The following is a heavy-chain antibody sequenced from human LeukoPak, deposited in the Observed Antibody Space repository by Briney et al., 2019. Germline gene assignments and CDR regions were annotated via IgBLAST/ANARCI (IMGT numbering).Heavy chain of an antibody. Sequence: TGGSLRLSCAASGFTFSSYTLSWVRQAPGKGLEWVSSMTGNGGSTNYADSVKGRFTISRDSSKNTLYLQMNSLRAEDTAVYYCARKGHASSTYYSDYWGQGTLVTVSS. CDR2: MTGNGGST. D-gene: IGHD2-2*01. CDR1: GFTFSSYT. CDR3: ARKGHASSTYYSDY. J-gene: IGHJ4*02. V-gene: IGHV3-23*01.